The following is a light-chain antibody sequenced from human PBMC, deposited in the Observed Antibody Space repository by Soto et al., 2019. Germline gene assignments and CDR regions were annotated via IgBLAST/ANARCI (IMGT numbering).Light chain of an antibody. CDR2: LTS. J-gene: IGKJ5*01. CDR3: ILPIQALPT. CDR1: QSLLHSNGYNY. V-gene: IGKV2-28*01. Sequence: ASKSCRSSQSLLHSNGYNYSDLYVQKPGQSPQLPIYLTSNRASGVPDRFSGSGSVTDITLKISRVEVQDRDVYCSILPIQALPTFAQGTRLEIK.